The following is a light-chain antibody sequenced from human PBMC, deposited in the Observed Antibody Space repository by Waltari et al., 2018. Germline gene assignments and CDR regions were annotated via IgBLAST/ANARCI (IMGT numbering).Light chain of an antibody. CDR2: EVT. V-gene: IGLV2-23*02. J-gene: IGLJ2*01. CDR3: CSYAGSTTFVV. CDR1: SSDVGPYNL. Sequence: QSALTQPASVSGSPGQSITISCTGRSSDVGPYNLVSWYQQYPGKAPKLMIYEVTKRPSGVSNRFSGSKSGNTASLTISGLQAEDEADYYCCSYAGSTTFVVFGGGTNLAVL.